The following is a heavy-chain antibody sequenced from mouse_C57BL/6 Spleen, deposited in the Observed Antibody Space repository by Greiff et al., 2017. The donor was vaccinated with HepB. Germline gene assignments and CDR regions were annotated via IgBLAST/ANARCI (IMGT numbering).Heavy chain of an antibody. CDR1: GFTFSSYT. V-gene: IGHV5-9*01. Sequence: EVQVVESGGGLVKPGGSLKLSCAASGFTFSSYTMSWVRQTPEKRLEWVATISGGGGNTYYPDSVKGRFTISRDNAKNTLYLQMSSLRSEDTALYYCARHPIYYDYPYAMDYWGQGTSVTVSS. J-gene: IGHJ4*01. D-gene: IGHD2-4*01. CDR2: ISGGGGNT. CDR3: ARHPIYYDYPYAMDY.